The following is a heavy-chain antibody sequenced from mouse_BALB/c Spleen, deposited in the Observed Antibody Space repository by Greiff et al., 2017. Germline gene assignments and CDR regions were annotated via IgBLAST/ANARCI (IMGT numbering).Heavy chain of an antibody. CDR1: GFTFSSYT. CDR3: TRDDGIYLYWYFDV. Sequence: EVKLQESGGGLVKPGGSLKLSCAASGFTFSSYTMSWVRQTPEKRLEWVATISSGGSYTYYPDSVKGRFTISRDNAKNTLYLQMSSLKSEDTAMYYCTRDDGIYLYWYFDVWGAGTTVTVSS. D-gene: IGHD2-1*01. CDR2: ISSGGSYT. J-gene: IGHJ1*01. V-gene: IGHV5-6-4*01.